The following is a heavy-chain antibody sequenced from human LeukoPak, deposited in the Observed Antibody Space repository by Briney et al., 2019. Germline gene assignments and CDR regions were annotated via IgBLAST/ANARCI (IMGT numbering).Heavy chain of an antibody. D-gene: IGHD6-19*01. Sequence: GASVKVSCKASGYTFTSYYMHWVRQAPGQGLEWMGIINPSGGSTSYAQKFQGRVTMTRDTSTSTVYMELSSLRSEDTAVYYCARDLGRIAVAGTEWFDPWGQGTLVTVSS. V-gene: IGHV1-46*01. CDR2: INPSGGST. CDR1: GYTFTSYY. J-gene: IGHJ5*02. CDR3: ARDLGRIAVAGTEWFDP.